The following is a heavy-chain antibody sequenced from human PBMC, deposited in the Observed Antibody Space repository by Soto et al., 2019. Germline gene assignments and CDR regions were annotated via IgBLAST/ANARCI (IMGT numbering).Heavy chain of an antibody. Sequence: GGSLRLSCAASGFTVSNSYMSWVRQAPGKGLEWVSVIYSGGSTYYADSVKGRFSISRDNSKNTLYLQMNSLRAEDTAVFYCARGGVIVGYSGYALFDYWGQGTLVTVSS. V-gene: IGHV3-66*01. CDR3: ARGGVIVGYSGYALFDY. CDR2: IYSGGST. J-gene: IGHJ4*02. D-gene: IGHD5-12*01. CDR1: GFTVSNSY.